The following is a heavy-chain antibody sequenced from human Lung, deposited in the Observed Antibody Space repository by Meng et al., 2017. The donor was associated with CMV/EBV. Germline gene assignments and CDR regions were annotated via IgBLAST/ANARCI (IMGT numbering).Heavy chain of an antibody. V-gene: IGHV1-2*02. CDR1: GYTFTGYY. Sequence: SVKVSXKASGYTFTGYYLYWVRQAPGQGLEWMGWINPNNGGTNYAQRFQGRVTMTRDTSITTVYMELSRLTSDDTAVYYCARKTDTGGWNFHHWGQGTXVTVSS. CDR2: INPNNGGT. CDR3: ARKTDTGGWNFHH. D-gene: IGHD3-16*01. J-gene: IGHJ1*01.